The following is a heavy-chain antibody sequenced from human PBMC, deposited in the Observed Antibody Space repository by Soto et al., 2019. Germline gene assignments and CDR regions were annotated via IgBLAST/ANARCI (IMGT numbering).Heavy chain of an antibody. D-gene: IGHD2-2*01. CDR1: GYTFTNYA. CDR3: ARSGSCTSTSCYGGFDI. J-gene: IGHJ3*02. Sequence: QVQLVQSGAEVKKPGASVKVSCKTSGYTFTNYAIHWVRQAPGQRLEWMGWINAGDGNTKYSQKVQGRVTITRDTSASTAYMELRSLRSEDAPVYYCARSGSCTSTSCYGGFDIWGQGTMVTVSS. V-gene: IGHV1-3*01. CDR2: INAGDGNT.